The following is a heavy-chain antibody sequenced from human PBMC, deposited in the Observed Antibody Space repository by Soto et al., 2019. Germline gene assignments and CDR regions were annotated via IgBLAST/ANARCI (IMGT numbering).Heavy chain of an antibody. Sequence: QVQLQESGPGLVKPTQTLSLTSTVSGDSIRHGRYFWAWIRQHPERGLEWIGHIYFSGETSTNPAIRSRVTLSLDEFESQFSLRLTSVTDADTAVYYCARRSTVSTGYGLDVWGQGTTVTVSS. V-gene: IGHV4-31*03. CDR2: IYFSGET. J-gene: IGHJ6*02. D-gene: IGHD4-17*01. CDR3: ARRSTVSTGYGLDV. CDR1: GDSIRHGRYF.